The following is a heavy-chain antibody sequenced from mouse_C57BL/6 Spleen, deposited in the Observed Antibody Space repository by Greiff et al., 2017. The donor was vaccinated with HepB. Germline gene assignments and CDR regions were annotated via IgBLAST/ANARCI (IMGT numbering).Heavy chain of an antibody. J-gene: IGHJ4*01. CDR3: ARVAVVGTGRYAMDY. D-gene: IGHD1-1*01. CDR1: GYTFTSYW. Sequence: QVQLQQPGAELVMPGASVKLSCKASGYTFTSYWMHWVKQRPGQGLEWIGEIDPSDSYTNYNQKFKGKSTLTVDKSSSTAYMQLSSLTSEDSAVYYCARVAVVGTGRYAMDYWGQGTSVTVSS. CDR2: IDPSDSYT. V-gene: IGHV1-69*01.